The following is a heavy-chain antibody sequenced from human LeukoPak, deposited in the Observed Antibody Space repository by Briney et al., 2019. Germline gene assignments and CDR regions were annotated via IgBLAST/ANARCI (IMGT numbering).Heavy chain of an antibody. CDR3: ARGRLWATVVTLTYDFDY. J-gene: IGHJ4*02. CDR2: ISGGGGST. Sequence: GGSLRLSCAASGFTFTSYSMNWVRQAPGKGLEWVSTISGGGGSTYYADSVKGRFTISRDNAKNSLYLQMNSLRAEDTAVYYCARGRLWATVVTLTYDFDYWGQGTLVTVSS. CDR1: GFTFTSYS. D-gene: IGHD4-23*01. V-gene: IGHV3-23*01.